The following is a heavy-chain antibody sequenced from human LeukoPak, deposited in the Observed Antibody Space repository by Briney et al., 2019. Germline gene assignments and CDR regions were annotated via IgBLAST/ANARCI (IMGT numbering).Heavy chain of an antibody. CDR2: IKKDGSEK. CDR1: GFTFSSYW. Sequence: GGSLRLSCAASGFTFSSYWMSWVRQAPGKGLEWGANIKKDGSEKYYVDSVKGRFTISRDNAKKSLYLQMNSLRAEDTAVYYCARDGSVRFLGAYYYYYMDVWGKGTTVTVSS. D-gene: IGHD3-3*01. J-gene: IGHJ6*03. CDR3: ARDGSVRFLGAYYYYYMDV. V-gene: IGHV3-7*01.